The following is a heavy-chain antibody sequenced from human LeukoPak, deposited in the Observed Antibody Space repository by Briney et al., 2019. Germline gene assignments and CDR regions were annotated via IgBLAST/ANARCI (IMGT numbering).Heavy chain of an antibody. V-gene: IGHV3-30*03. Sequence: GGSLRLSCAASGFTFSNFDMHWVRQAPGEGLEWVAVISHDGSNKFYVDSVKGRFTISRDNSQNTLYLQMNRLRGEDTAVYYCARGGYYAMDVWGQGTTVSVSS. J-gene: IGHJ6*02. CDR2: ISHDGSNK. CDR3: ARGGYYAMDV. CDR1: GFTFSNFD.